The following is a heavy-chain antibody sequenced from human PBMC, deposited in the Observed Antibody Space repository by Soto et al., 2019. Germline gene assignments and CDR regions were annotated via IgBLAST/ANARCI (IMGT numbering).Heavy chain of an antibody. CDR3: ARDGYSGSYGAFDI. D-gene: IGHD1-26*01. CDR1: GFTVSSNY. Sequence: GESLKISCAASGFTVSSNYMSWVRQAPGKGLEWVSVIYSGGSTYYADSVKGRFTISRHNSKNTLYLQMNSLRAEDTAVYYCARDGYSGSYGAFDIWGQGTMVTVSS. J-gene: IGHJ3*02. V-gene: IGHV3-66*01. CDR2: IYSGGST.